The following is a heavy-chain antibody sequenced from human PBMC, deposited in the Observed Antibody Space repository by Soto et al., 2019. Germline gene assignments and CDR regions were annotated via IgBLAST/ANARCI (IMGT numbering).Heavy chain of an antibody. J-gene: IGHJ6*02. D-gene: IGHD6-13*01. V-gene: IGHV4-4*02. CDR2: IYHSGST. Sequence: QVQLQESGPGLVKPSGTLSLTCAVSGGSISSSNWWSWVRQPPGKGLEWIGEIYHSGSTNYNPSLESRVTISVDKSKNQLSLKLSSATAADTAVYYCARDLGAADYYYYGMDVWGQGTTVTVSS. CDR1: GGSISSSNW. CDR3: ARDLGAADYYYYGMDV.